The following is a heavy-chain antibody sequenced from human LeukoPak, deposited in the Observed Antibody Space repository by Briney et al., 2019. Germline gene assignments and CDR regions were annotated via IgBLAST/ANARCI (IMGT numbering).Heavy chain of an antibody. CDR1: GFTFSSYA. D-gene: IGHD2-2*01. CDR2: ISYDGSNK. Sequence: PGRSLRLSCAASGFTFSSYAMHWVRQAPGKGLEWVAVISYDGSNKYYADSVKGRFTISRDNSKNTLYLQLNSLRAEDTAVYYCARERCSSTSCCFDYWGQGTLVTVSS. V-gene: IGHV3-30*04. CDR3: ARERCSSTSCCFDY. J-gene: IGHJ4*02.